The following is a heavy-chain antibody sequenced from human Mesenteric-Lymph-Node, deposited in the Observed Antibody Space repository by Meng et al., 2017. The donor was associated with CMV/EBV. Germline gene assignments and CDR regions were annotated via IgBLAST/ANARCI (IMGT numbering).Heavy chain of an antibody. CDR1: GYKFTDFY. V-gene: IGHV1-2*02. J-gene: IGHJ4*02. D-gene: IGHD1-26*01. CDR2: IDPKSGGT. Sequence: ASVNVSCKASGYKFTDFYIHWVRQAPGQGLEWMGWIDPKSGGTNFAQQFEGRVIMTRDTSIRTAYMELSSLRSEDTAVYYCASGSSLGVLGYWGQGTLVTVSS. CDR3: ASGSSLGVLGY.